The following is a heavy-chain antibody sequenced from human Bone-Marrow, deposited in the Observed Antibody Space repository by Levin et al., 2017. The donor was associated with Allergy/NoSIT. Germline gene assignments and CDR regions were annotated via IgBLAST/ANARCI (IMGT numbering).Heavy chain of an antibody. CDR1: GYTFSNYD. CDR3: ARGNHGDY. J-gene: IGHJ4*02. V-gene: IGHV1-8*01. CDR2: MYPNSGDT. Sequence: VASVKVSCKASGYTFSNYDINWVRQATGQGLEWMGWMYPNSGDTSYAQKFQGRVTMTRNTSMSTAYMELSSLTSDDTAVYYCARGNHGDYWGQGTLVTVSS.